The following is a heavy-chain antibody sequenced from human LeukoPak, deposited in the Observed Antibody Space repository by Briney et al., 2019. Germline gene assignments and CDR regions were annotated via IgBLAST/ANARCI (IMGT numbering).Heavy chain of an antibody. CDR2: IWYDGSNK. D-gene: IGHD3-10*01. V-gene: IGHV3-33*01. CDR1: GFTFSSYG. CDR3: ARETWAGTYYYYMDV. Sequence: GRGLRLSCAASGFTFSSYGMHWVRRAPGEGLEWVAVIWYDGSNKYYGDSVKGRFTISRDNSMNTLYLQMNSLRAEDTAVYYCARETWAGTYYYYMDVWGKGTTVTVSS. J-gene: IGHJ6*03.